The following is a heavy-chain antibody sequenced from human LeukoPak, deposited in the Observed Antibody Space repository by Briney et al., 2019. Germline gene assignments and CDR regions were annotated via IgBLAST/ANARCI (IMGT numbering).Heavy chain of an antibody. Sequence: PSETLSLTCTVSGGSISSGDYHWSWIRQPPGKGLEWIGYIYYSGSTNYNPSLKSRVTISVDTSKNQFSLKLSSVTAADTAVYYCAGSGFSSAAFDIWGQGTMVTVSS. J-gene: IGHJ3*02. CDR1: GGSISSGDYH. CDR2: IYYSGST. D-gene: IGHD3-3*01. CDR3: AGSGFSSAAFDI. V-gene: IGHV4-61*08.